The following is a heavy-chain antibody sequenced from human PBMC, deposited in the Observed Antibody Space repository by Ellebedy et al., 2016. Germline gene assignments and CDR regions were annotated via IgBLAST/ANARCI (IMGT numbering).Heavy chain of an antibody. CDR2: IVVGSGYT. CDR3: AATPNLDWSRYYYYYGVDV. V-gene: IGHV1-58*01. Sequence: ASVKVSCKASGFTFTTVQWVRQARGQRLEWIGWIVVGSGYTNYAQTFQERVTVTTDMTTNTAYMELSSLKSDDTAVYYCAATPNLDWSRYYYYYGVDVWGQGTTVTVSS. D-gene: IGHD3-9*01. CDR1: GFTFTT. J-gene: IGHJ6*02.